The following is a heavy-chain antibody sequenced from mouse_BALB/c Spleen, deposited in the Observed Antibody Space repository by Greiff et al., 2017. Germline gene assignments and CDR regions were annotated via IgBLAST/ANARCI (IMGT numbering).Heavy chain of an antibody. D-gene: IGHD1-1*02. CDR2: IRNKANGYTT. V-gene: IGHV7-3*02. CDR1: GFTFTDYY. J-gene: IGHJ3*01. Sequence: EVMLVESGGGLVQPGGSLRLSCATSGFTFTDYYMSWVRQPPGKALEWLGFIRNKANGYTTEYSASVKGRFTISRDNSQSILYLQMNTLRAEDSATYYCARDYGPYGEFAYWGQGTLVTFSA. CDR3: ARDYGPYGEFAY.